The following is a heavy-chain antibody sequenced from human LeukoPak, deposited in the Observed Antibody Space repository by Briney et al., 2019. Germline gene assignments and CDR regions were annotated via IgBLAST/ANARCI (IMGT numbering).Heavy chain of an antibody. V-gene: IGHV1-18*01. Sequence: GASVKVSCKASDYTFTKYGLSWVRQTPGQGLEWMGWISTYNGNTIYAQNLQGRVTMTTDTSTSTAYMELRSLRSDDTAGYYCARTPRYDFWSGYSNWFDPWGQGTLVTVSS. D-gene: IGHD3-3*01. J-gene: IGHJ5*02. CDR3: ARTPRYDFWSGYSNWFDP. CDR2: ISTYNGNT. CDR1: DYTFTKYG.